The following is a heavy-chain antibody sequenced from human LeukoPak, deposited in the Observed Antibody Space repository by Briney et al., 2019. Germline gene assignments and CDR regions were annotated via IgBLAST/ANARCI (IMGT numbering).Heavy chain of an antibody. J-gene: IGHJ3*02. D-gene: IGHD6-19*01. CDR1: GFTFSSYS. Sequence: PGGSLRLSCAAPGFTFSSYSMNWVRQAPGKGLEWVSSISSSSSYIYYADSVKGRFTISRDNSKNTLYLQMNSLRAEDTAVYYCAKVRRSSGWYRGAFDIWGQGTMVTVSS. CDR3: AKVRRSSGWYRGAFDI. V-gene: IGHV3-21*04. CDR2: ISSSSSYI.